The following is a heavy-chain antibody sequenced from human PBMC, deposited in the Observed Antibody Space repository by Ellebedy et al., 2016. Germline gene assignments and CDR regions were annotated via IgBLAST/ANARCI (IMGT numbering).Heavy chain of an antibody. J-gene: IGHJ4*02. D-gene: IGHD4/OR15-4a*01. V-gene: IGHV3-9*01. CDR1: GFTFSSYS. Sequence: SLKISXAASGFTFSSYSMNWVRQAPGKGLEWVSGISWNSVAIGYADSVKGRFSISRDMAKNSLYLQLTSLRPEDTALYYCAKGTMDYFHHWGQGTLVTVSS. CDR3: AKGTMDYFHH. CDR2: ISWNSVAI.